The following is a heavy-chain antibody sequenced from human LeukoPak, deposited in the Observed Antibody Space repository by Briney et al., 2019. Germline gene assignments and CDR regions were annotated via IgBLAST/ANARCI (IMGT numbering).Heavy chain of an antibody. CDR3: ARGFNDFWSGSQLEY. Sequence: CYDGGKTYYADSVEGRFTISRDNSKSTVYLEINSLRSEDTAIYYCARGFNDFWSGSQLEYWGRGTLVTVSS. J-gene: IGHJ4*02. V-gene: IGHV3-30-3*01. CDR2: CYDGGKT. D-gene: IGHD3-3*01.